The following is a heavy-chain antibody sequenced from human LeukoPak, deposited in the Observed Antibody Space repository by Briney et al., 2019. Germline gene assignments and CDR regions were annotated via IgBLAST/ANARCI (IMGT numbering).Heavy chain of an antibody. J-gene: IGHJ4*02. CDR3: VCAFSVFDY. V-gene: IGHV3-30*02. Sequence: GGSLRLSCAASGFTFSSYGMHWVRQAPGKGLEWVAFIRYDGSNKYYADSVKGRFTISRDNSKNTLYLQINSLRAEDTAVYYCVCAFSVFDYWGQGTLVTVSS. D-gene: IGHD5/OR15-5a*01. CDR2: IRYDGSNK. CDR1: GFTFSSYG.